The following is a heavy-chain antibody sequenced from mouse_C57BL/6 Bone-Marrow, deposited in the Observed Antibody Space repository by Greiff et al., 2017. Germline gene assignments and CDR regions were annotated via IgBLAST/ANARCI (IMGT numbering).Heavy chain of an antibody. CDR2: IYPSDSET. CDR3: ARRRYYGSSYGY. D-gene: IGHD1-1*01. CDR1: GYTFTSYW. Sequence: VQLQQPGAELVRPGSSVKLSCKASGYTFTSYWMDWVKQRPGQGLEWIGNIYPSDSETHYNQKFKDKATLTVDKSSSTAYMQLSSLTSEDSAVYYCARRRYYGSSYGYWGQGTTLTVSS. J-gene: IGHJ2*01. V-gene: IGHV1-61*01.